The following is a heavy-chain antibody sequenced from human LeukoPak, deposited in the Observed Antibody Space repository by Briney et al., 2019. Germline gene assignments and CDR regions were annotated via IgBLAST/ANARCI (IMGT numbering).Heavy chain of an antibody. Sequence: GGSLRLSCAASGFTFSSYEMNWVRQAPGKGLEWVSYISSSGDTIYYADSVKGRFTISRDNAKNSMYLQMNSLRAEDTAIYYCAREMQQEVLMDYWGQGTLVTVSS. CDR1: GFTFSSYE. D-gene: IGHD6-13*01. V-gene: IGHV3-48*03. CDR3: AREMQQEVLMDY. CDR2: ISSSGDTI. J-gene: IGHJ4*02.